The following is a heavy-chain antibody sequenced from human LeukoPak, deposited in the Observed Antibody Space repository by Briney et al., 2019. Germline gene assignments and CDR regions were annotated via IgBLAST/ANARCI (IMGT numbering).Heavy chain of an antibody. CDR2: INAYNGNT. Sequence: GASVKVSCKASGYTFTSYGMSWVRQAPGQGLEWMGWINAYNGNTNYAQKLQGRVTMTTDTSTSTAYMELRSLRSDDTAVYCCARVRSITFGGVIAPDYWGQGTLVTVSS. CDR3: ARVRSITFGGVIAPDY. CDR1: GYTFTSYG. D-gene: IGHD3-16*02. J-gene: IGHJ4*02. V-gene: IGHV1-18*01.